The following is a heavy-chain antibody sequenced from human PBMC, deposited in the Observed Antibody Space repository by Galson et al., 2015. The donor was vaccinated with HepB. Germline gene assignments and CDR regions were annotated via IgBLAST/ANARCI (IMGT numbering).Heavy chain of an antibody. Sequence: QSGAEVKKPGESLKISCKGSGYSFTSYWIGWVRQMPGKGLEWMGIIYPGDSDTRYSPSFQGQVTISADKSISTAYLQWSSLKASDTAMYYCARSEHIVVVIAIQGDDAFDIWGQGTMVTVSS. CDR1: GYSFTSYW. CDR3: ARSEHIVVVIAIQGDDAFDI. CDR2: IYPGDSDT. V-gene: IGHV5-51*03. J-gene: IGHJ3*02. D-gene: IGHD2-21*01.